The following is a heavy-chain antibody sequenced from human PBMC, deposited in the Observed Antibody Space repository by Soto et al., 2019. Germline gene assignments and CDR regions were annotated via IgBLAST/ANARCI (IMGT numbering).Heavy chain of an antibody. J-gene: IGHJ4*02. CDR1: GGSISSSSYY. D-gene: IGHD6-19*01. V-gene: IGHV4-39*01. CDR3: AIPSSSGWGHDFDY. Sequence: QLQLQESGPGLVKPSETLFLTCTVSGGSISSSSYYWGWIRQPPGKGLEWIGSIYYSGSTYYNPSLKSRVTISVDTSKNQFSLKLSSVTAADTAVYYCAIPSSSGWGHDFDYWGQGTLVTVSS. CDR2: IYYSGST.